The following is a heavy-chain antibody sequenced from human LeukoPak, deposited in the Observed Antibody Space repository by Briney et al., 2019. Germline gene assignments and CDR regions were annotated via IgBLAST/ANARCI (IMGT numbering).Heavy chain of an antibody. J-gene: IGHJ6*03. CDR2: IRHDGSNI. Sequence: GGSLRLSCAASGFTFRNYAMHWVRQAPGKGLEWMAFIRHDGSNIDYADSVKGRFTISRDNSKNTLYLQMNGLIVEDTAVYYCAKTGFQWGYYFYYMDVWGKGTTVTVSS. D-gene: IGHD1-14*01. V-gene: IGHV3-30*02. CDR1: GFTFRNYA. CDR3: AKTGFQWGYYFYYMDV.